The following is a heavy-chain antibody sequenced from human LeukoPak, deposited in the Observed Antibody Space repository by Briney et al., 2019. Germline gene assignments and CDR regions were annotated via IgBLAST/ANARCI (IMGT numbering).Heavy chain of an antibody. J-gene: IGHJ6*03. Sequence: SLNISCTGSGYSFTSYLIGGVRQMRRKGLEWMGIIYPGDSDTRYSPSFQGQVTISADKSISTAYLQWSSLKASDTAMYYCARSAVAGPYYYYYYYMDVWGKGTTVTVSS. CDR3: ARSAVAGPYYYYYYYMDV. CDR1: GYSFTSYL. V-gene: IGHV5-51*01. D-gene: IGHD6-19*01. CDR2: IYPGDSDT.